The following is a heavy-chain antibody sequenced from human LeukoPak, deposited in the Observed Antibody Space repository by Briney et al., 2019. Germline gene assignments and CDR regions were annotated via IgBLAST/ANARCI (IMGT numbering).Heavy chain of an antibody. D-gene: IGHD2-21*01. CDR3: AKMAGLLFRSSHDFDS. V-gene: IGHV3-23*01. Sequence: GGSLRLSCAASGFTFSNYAMTWVRQAPGKGLEWVSALSGSGATTYYADSVKGRFTISRDNSKNTLFLQMNSLRAEDTAVYFCAKMAGLLFRSSHDFDSWGQGTLVTVSS. J-gene: IGHJ4*02. CDR2: LSGSGATT. CDR1: GFTFSNYA.